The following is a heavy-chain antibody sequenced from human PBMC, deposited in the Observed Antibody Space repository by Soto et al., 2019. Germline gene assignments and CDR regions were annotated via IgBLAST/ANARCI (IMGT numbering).Heavy chain of an antibody. CDR3: ARGGLHLGEFSLGQFDS. CDR1: GVSVTGGNFF. Sequence: QVQLQGSGPRLVKPSETLSLTCTVSGVSVTGGNFFWCWIRQPPGKTLEWLGCISNSETTNSNPSLKSRVTLSLDTSTNQFSLKLLSVTAADTAVYFCARGGLHLGEFSLGQFDSWGQGTLVTVSS. CDR2: ISNSETT. D-gene: IGHD3-16*02. J-gene: IGHJ4*02. V-gene: IGHV4-61*01.